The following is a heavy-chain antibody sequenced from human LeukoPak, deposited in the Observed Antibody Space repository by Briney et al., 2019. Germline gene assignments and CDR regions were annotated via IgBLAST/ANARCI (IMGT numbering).Heavy chain of an antibody. CDR1: GGSISSGGYY. J-gene: IGHJ1*01. D-gene: IGHD6-19*01. CDR2: IYYSGST. CDR3: ASSGYSSGWYEAEYFQH. Sequence: PSETLSLTCTVSGGSISSGGYYWSWIRQHPGKGLEWIGYIYYSGSTYYNPSLKSRVTISVDTSKNQFSLKLSSVTAADTAVYYCASSGYSSGWYEAEYFQHWGQGTLVTVSS. V-gene: IGHV4-31*03.